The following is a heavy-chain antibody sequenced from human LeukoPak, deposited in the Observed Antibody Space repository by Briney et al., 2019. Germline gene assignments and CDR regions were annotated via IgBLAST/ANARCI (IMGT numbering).Heavy chain of an antibody. V-gene: IGHV1-69*04. CDR1: GGTFSSYA. CDR3: ARDHCSGGSCYHPYYYYYGMDV. D-gene: IGHD2-15*01. CDR2: IIPILGIA. Sequence: ASVKVSCKASGGTFSSYAISWVRQAPGQGLEWMGRIIPILGIANYAQKLQGRVTITADKSTSTAYMELSSLRSEDTAVYYCARDHCSGGSCYHPYYYYYGMDVWGQGTTVTVSS. J-gene: IGHJ6*02.